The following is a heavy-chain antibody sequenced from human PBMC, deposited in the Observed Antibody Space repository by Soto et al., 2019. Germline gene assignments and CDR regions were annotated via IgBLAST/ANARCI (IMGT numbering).Heavy chain of an antibody. V-gene: IGHV3-21*01. CDR1: GFTFSSYS. CDR3: ARDRGGYDLMDAFDI. D-gene: IGHD5-12*01. J-gene: IGHJ3*02. CDR2: ISSSSSYI. Sequence: GGSLRLSCAASGFTFSSYSMNWVRQAPGKGLEWVSSISSSSSYIYYADSVKGRFTISRDNAKNSLYLQMNSLRAEDTAVYYCARDRGGYDLMDAFDIWGQGTMVTVSS.